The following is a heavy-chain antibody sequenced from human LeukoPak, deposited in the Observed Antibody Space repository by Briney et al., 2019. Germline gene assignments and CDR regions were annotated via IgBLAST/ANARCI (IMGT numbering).Heavy chain of an antibody. CDR3: ATDRGWRTSGYYLYYFEY. CDR2: IWYDGSNK. J-gene: IGHJ4*02. Sequence: PGGSLRLSCAASGFTFSSYGMHWVRQAPGKGLEWVAVIWYDGSNKYYADSVKGQFTISRDNSKNTLYLQMSSLRAEDTAVYYCATDRGWRTSGYYLYYFEYWGQGTLVTYSS. CDR1: GFTFSSYG. D-gene: IGHD3-3*01. V-gene: IGHV3-33*01.